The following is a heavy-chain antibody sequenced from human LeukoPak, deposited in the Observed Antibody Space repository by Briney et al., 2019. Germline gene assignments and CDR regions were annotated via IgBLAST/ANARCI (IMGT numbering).Heavy chain of an antibody. Sequence: SQTLSLTCTVSGGSISSGGYYWSWIRQPPGKGLEWIGYIYHSGSTYYNPPLKSRVTISVDRSKNQFSLKLSSVTAADTAVYYCARHGIAAARRMDVWGQGTTVTVSS. D-gene: IGHD6-13*01. CDR2: IYHSGST. V-gene: IGHV4-30-2*01. J-gene: IGHJ6*02. CDR1: GGSISSGGYY. CDR3: ARHGIAAARRMDV.